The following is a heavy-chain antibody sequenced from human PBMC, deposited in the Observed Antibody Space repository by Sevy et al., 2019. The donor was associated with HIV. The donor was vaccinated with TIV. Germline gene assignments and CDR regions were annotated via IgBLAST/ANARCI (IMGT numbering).Heavy chain of an antibody. CDR1: GFTFSSYS. V-gene: IGHV3-21*01. D-gene: IGHD2-2*01. J-gene: IGHJ6*02. Sequence: GGSLRLSCAASGFTFSSYSMNWVRQAPGKGLEWVSSISSSSSYIYYADSVKGRFTISRDNAKNSLYLQMNSLRAEDTAVYFCAKVLHIVEIPAAIDYYYGMDVWGQGTTVTVSS. CDR2: ISSSSSYI. CDR3: AKVLHIVEIPAAIDYYYGMDV.